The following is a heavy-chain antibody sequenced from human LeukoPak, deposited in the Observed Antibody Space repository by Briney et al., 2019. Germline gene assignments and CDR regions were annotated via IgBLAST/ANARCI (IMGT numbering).Heavy chain of an antibody. J-gene: IGHJ5*02. CDR1: GYTFTSYA. Sequence: ASVKVSCKASGYTFTSYAMHWVRQAPGQRLEWMGWINAGNGNTKYSQKFQGRVTITRDTSASTAYMGLSSLRSEDAAVYYCARDGAEGYYGQWFDPWGQGTLVTVSS. CDR3: ARDGAEGYYGQWFDP. V-gene: IGHV1-3*01. D-gene: IGHD3-10*01. CDR2: INAGNGNT.